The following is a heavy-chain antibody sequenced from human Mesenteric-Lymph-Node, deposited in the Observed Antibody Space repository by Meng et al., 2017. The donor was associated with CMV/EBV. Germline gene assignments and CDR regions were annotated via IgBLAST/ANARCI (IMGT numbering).Heavy chain of an antibody. J-gene: IGHJ5*02. Sequence: TVSGGSVNSGSYYWSWIRQPPGKGLEWIGYIYYSGSTYYNPSLKSRVTISVDTSKNQFSLKLSSVTAADTAVYYCARENQLKSLFDPWGQGTLVTVSS. V-gene: IGHV4-31*03. CDR1: GGSVNSGSYY. CDR2: IYYSGST. D-gene: IGHD2-2*01. CDR3: ARENQLKSLFDP.